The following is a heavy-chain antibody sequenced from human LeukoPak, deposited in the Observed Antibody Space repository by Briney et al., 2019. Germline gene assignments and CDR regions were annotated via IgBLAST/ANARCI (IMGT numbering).Heavy chain of an antibody. CDR3: ARGQGDYYDSSGYRYYFDY. D-gene: IGHD3-22*01. CDR2: INHSGST. V-gene: IGHV4-34*01. Sequence: PSETLSLTCAVYGGSFSGYYWSWIRQPPGKGLEWIGEINHSGSTNYNPSLKSRVTISVDTSKNQFSLKLSSVTAADTAVYYCARGQGDYYDSSGYRYYFDYWGQGTLVTASS. CDR1: GGSFSGYY. J-gene: IGHJ4*02.